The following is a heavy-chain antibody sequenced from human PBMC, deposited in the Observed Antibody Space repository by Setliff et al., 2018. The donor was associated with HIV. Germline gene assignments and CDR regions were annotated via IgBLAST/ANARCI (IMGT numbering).Heavy chain of an antibody. V-gene: IGHV3-21*06. CDR1: GFSFNTYS. D-gene: IGHD3-22*01. J-gene: IGHJ4*02. CDR2: ISSSGGYI. CDR3: ARAGVYYDSSGYCIDY. Sequence: GGSLRLSCAVSGFSFNTYSMNWVRQAPGKGLEWVSSISSSGGYIFYADSVKGRFTISRDNAKNSIYLQMNSLRAEDTAVYYCARAGVYYDSSGYCIDYWGQGTLVTVSS.